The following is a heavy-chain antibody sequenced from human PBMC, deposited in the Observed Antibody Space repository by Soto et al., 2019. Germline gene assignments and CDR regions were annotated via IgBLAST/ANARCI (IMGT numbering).Heavy chain of an antibody. CDR3: ARWWSGSRQGFDP. CDR2: IYYSGST. D-gene: IGHD3-3*01. CDR1: GGSISSGYYY. J-gene: IGHJ5*02. Sequence: QVQLQESGPGLVKPSQTLSLTCTVSGGSISSGYYYWSWIRQHPGKGLEWIGDIYYSGSTYYNPSLKSRVTIAVDTSKNQFSLKLSSVTAADTAVYYCARWWSGSRQGFDPWGQGTLVTVSS. V-gene: IGHV4-31*03.